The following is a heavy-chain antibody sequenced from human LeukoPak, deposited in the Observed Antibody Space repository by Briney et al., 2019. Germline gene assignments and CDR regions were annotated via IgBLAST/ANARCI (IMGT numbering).Heavy chain of an antibody. D-gene: IGHD2-15*01. CDR1: GFTFSSYG. CDR2: ISYDGSNK. Sequence: GSLRLSCAASGFTFSSYGMHWVRQAPGKGLEWVAVISYDGSNKYYADSVKGRFTISRDNSKNTLYLQMNSLRAEDTAVYYCAKDGWYCSGGSCYLDVWGQGTTVTVSS. J-gene: IGHJ6*02. V-gene: IGHV3-30*18. CDR3: AKDGWYCSGGSCYLDV.